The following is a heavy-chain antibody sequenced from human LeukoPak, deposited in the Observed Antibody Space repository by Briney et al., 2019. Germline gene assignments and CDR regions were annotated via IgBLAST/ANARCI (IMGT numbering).Heavy chain of an antibody. V-gene: IGHV1-2*02. D-gene: IGHD3-9*01. Sequence: ASVKVSCKASGYTFTGYYMHWVRQAPGRGLEWMGWINPNSGGTNYAQKFQGRVTMTRDTSISTAYMELSRLRSDDTAVYYCARARLRYFDWSSKGVYGMDVWGQGTTVTVSS. CDR2: INPNSGGT. CDR1: GYTFTGYY. J-gene: IGHJ6*02. CDR3: ARARLRYFDWSSKGVYGMDV.